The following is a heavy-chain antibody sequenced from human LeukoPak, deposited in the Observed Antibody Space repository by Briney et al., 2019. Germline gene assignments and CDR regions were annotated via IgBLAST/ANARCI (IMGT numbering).Heavy chain of an antibody. CDR3: AKDQYGGNPQYYFDY. Sequence: GGSLRLFCAASGFSVSRNYMSWVRQAPGKGLEWVSVIYSDERTYYADSVKGRFTISRDNSKNTLYVQMNRLRAEDTAVYYCAKDQYGGNPQYYFDYWGQGTLVTVSS. CDR1: GFSVSRNY. J-gene: IGHJ4*02. CDR2: IYSDERT. D-gene: IGHD4-23*01. V-gene: IGHV3-66*01.